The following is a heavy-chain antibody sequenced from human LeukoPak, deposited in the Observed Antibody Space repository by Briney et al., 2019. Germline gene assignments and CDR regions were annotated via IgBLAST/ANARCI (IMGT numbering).Heavy chain of an antibody. CDR2: ISSSGSTI. CDR3: ARDFWPYYYDSSGSDAFDI. J-gene: IGHJ3*02. V-gene: IGHV3-11*01. Sequence: PGGSLRLSCAASGLTFSDYYMSWIRQAPGKGLEWVSYISSSGSTIYYADSVKGRFTISRDNAKNSLYLQMNSLRAEDTAVYYCARDFWPYYYDSSGSDAFDIWGQGTMVTVSS. D-gene: IGHD3-22*01. CDR1: GLTFSDYY.